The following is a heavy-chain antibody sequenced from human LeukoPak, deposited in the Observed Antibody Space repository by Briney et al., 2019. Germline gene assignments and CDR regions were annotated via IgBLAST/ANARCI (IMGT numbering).Heavy chain of an antibody. J-gene: IGHJ6*02. CDR1: GGTFSSYA. CDR2: IIPPFGTA. D-gene: IGHD2-2*01. Sequence: SAMVSCKASGGTFSSYAISWVRQAPGQGLEWMGGIIPPFGTANYAQKFQGRVTITADESTSTAYMELSSLRSEDTAVYYCARDSNIVVVPAAIDYYYYGMDVWGQGTTVTVSS. CDR3: ARDSNIVVVPAAIDYYYYGMDV. V-gene: IGHV1-69*13.